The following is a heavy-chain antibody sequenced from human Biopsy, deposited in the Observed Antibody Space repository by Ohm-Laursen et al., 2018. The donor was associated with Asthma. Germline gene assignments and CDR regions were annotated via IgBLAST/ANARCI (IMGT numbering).Heavy chain of an antibody. Sequence: TLSLTCTVSGDSITSGGCCWNWIRQHPGKGLEWIGYIHHSGTSYFNPSLKSRLSFSRDTSKNQFSLRLSSETAADTAMYYCARIRRRSGSYFVDYWGQGTLVTVSS. CDR1: GDSITSGGCC. CDR3: ARIRRRSGSYFVDY. CDR2: IHHSGTS. V-gene: IGHV4-31*03. J-gene: IGHJ4*02. D-gene: IGHD3-22*01.